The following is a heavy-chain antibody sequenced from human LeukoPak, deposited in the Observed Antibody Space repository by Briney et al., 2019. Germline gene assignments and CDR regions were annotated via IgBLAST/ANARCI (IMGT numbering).Heavy chain of an antibody. D-gene: IGHD4-23*01. Sequence: PSETLSLTCTVPGGSISSYYWSWIRQAPGKGLEWIGYMYNSGSGSYNPSLKSRVTISIDTSKSQFSLKLSSVTAADTAIYYCARRGYGGNSGLGSWFDPWGQGTLVTVSS. CDR2: MYNSGSG. V-gene: IGHV4-59*01. CDR1: GGSISSYY. CDR3: ARRGYGGNSGLGSWFDP. J-gene: IGHJ5*02.